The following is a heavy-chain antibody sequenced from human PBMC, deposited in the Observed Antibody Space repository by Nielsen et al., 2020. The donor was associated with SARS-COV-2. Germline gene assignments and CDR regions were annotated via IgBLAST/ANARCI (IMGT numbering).Heavy chain of an antibody. Sequence: GSLRLSCGASGFTFSNYGMHWFRQAPGKGLEWVAVIWFDGTNKYYVESVKGRFTIARDNSKNTLFLDMKSLRVEDTAVYYCARDRLGLKYFDWWGQGTLVTVSS. CDR2: IWFDGTNK. CDR1: GFTFSNYG. V-gene: IGHV3-33*01. J-gene: IGHJ4*02. D-gene: IGHD3-16*01. CDR3: ARDRLGLKYFDW.